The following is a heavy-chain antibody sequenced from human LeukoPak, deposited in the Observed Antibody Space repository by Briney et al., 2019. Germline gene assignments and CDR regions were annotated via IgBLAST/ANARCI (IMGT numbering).Heavy chain of an antibody. Sequence: SETLSLTCTVSGGSISTYYWSWIRQPPGKGLERIGYIYYSGSTNYNPSLKSRVTISVDTSKNQFSLKLSSVTAADTAVYYCARAPDYGDLLDYWGQGTLVTVSS. CDR1: GGSISTYY. D-gene: IGHD4-17*01. V-gene: IGHV4-59*01. J-gene: IGHJ4*02. CDR3: ARAPDYGDLLDY. CDR2: IYYSGST.